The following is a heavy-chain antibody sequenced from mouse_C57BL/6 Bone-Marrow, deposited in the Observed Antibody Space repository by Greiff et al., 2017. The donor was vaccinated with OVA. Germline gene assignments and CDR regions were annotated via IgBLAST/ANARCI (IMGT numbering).Heavy chain of an antibody. D-gene: IGHD2-5*01. J-gene: IGHJ3*01. CDR2: INPSSGYT. V-gene: IGHV1-7*01. CDR3: ARAYSNYLPWFAY. CDR1: GYTFTSYW. Sequence: QVQLQQSGAELAKPGASVKLSCKASGYTFTSYWMHWVKQRPGQGLEWIGYINPSSGYTKYNQKFKDKATLTADKSSSTADMQLSSLTYEDSAVYYCARAYSNYLPWFAYWGQGTLVTVSA.